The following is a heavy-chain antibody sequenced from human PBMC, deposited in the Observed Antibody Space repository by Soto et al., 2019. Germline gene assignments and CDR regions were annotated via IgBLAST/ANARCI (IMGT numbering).Heavy chain of an antibody. CDR1: GFTFSSFW. Sequence: EVQLVESGGGLVQPGGSLRLSCAVSGFTFSSFWMHWVRQAPGEGLVWVSRINTDGSSTSYADSVKGRFTISRDNAKNTLYKKRNSLRVEDPVMYSCEKGGVATFGLPYWGKGPLVPFSP. V-gene: IGHV3-74*01. CDR2: INTDGSST. D-gene: IGHD3-16*01. J-gene: IGHJ4*02. CDR3: EKGGVATFGLPY.